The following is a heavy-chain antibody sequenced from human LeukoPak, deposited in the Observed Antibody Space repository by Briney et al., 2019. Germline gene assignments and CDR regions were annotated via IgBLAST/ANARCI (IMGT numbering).Heavy chain of an antibody. J-gene: IGHJ2*01. CDR1: GFIFSDYY. CDR3: ARDGSGWFTYWYFDL. D-gene: IGHD6-19*01. Sequence: PGGSLRLSCAASGFIFSDYYMSWVRQAPGKGLEWVSYITSSSSPIYYADSVKGRFTIPRDNAKNSLYLQINSLRVEDTAVYYCARDGSGWFTYWYFDLWGRGTLVTVSS. CDR2: ITSSSSPI. V-gene: IGHV3-11*04.